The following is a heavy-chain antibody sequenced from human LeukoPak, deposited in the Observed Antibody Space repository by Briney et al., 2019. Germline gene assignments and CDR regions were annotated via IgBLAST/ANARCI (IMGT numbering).Heavy chain of an antibody. CDR1: GDSISSDGHC. J-gene: IGHJ5*02. CDR3: AREGIYGGNWFDL. CDR2: ITYSGST. Sequence: SETLSLTCAVSGDSISSDGHCWGLLHQPPGKGLGRSGSITYSGSTYYNPSLKSRVTISVDKSKNQFSLKLISVTAADTAVYYCAREGIYGGNWFDLGGQGHVVTVSS. D-gene: IGHD4-23*01. V-gene: IGHV4-39*07.